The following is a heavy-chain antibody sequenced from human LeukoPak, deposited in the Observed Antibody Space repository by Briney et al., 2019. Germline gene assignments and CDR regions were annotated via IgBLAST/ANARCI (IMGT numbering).Heavy chain of an antibody. J-gene: IGHJ4*02. D-gene: IGHD3-9*01. CDR2: FDPEDGEDGET. CDR3: AMTDRYAGRPFDY. V-gene: IGHV1-24*01. CDR1: GYSLLEVT. Sequence: GASVKVSCKVSGYSLLEVTMHWVRQAPGKGIDWVGSFDPEDGEDGETHYAQKFQGRVTMTEDASTDTAYMELTSLSSEDTALYYCAMTDRYAGRPFDYWGQGTLVTVSS.